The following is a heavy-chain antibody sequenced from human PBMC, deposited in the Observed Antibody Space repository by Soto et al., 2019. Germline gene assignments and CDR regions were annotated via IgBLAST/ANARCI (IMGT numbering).Heavy chain of an antibody. Sequence: GASVKVSCKASGYTFTSYGISWVRQAPGQGLEWMGWISAYNGNTNYAQKLQGRVTMTTDTSTSTAYMELRSLRSDDTAVYYCAREDIVVVPAAESYYYYGMDVWGQGTTVTVSS. J-gene: IGHJ6*02. D-gene: IGHD2-2*01. V-gene: IGHV1-18*01. CDR1: GYTFTSYG. CDR2: ISAYNGNT. CDR3: AREDIVVVPAAESYYYYGMDV.